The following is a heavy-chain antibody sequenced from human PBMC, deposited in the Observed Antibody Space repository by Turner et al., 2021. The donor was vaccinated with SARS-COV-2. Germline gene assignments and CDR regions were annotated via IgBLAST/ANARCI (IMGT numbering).Heavy chain of an antibody. Sequence: QLQLQESGPGLVKPSETLSLTCTVSGSSISSSSYYWGWIRQPPGKGLEWIGSIYYSGSTYYNPSLKSRVTISVDASKNQFSLKLSSVTAADTAVYYCARLGDGGKSFDYWGQGTLVTVSS. CDR1: GSSISSSSYY. D-gene: IGHD2-15*01. J-gene: IGHJ4*02. CDR3: ARLGDGGKSFDY. CDR2: IYYSGST. V-gene: IGHV4-39*01.